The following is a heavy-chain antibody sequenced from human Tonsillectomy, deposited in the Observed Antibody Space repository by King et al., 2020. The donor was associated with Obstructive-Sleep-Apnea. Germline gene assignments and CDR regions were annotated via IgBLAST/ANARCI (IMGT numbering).Heavy chain of an antibody. J-gene: IGHJ6*02. Sequence: VQLVESGGGLVQPGGSLRLSCAASGFTFSSYWMSWVRQAPGKGLEWVANIKQDGSEKYYVDSVKGRFTISRDNAKNSLYLQMNSLRAEDTAVYYCARDGPVVRGVIITDYYYYYGMDVWGQGTTVTVSS. D-gene: IGHD3-10*01. CDR2: IKQDGSEK. CDR3: ARDGPVVRGVIITDYYYYYGMDV. V-gene: IGHV3-7*01. CDR1: GFTFSSYW.